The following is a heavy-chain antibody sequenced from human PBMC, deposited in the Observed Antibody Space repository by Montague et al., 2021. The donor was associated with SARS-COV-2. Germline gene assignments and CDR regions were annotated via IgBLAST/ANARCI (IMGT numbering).Heavy chain of an antibody. J-gene: IGHJ4*02. CDR2: ICYNRRT. Sequence: SETLSLTCSRLVTALWNTGAYWNWIRLHSSHGLKWIGGICYNRRTYYNPSLKSRVTISVDTSKNQFSLKLSSVTAADTAVYYCARLGYYYDSSGMADYWGQGTLVTVSS. CDR1: VTALWNTGAY. D-gene: IGHD3-22*01. V-gene: IGHV4-39*01. CDR3: ARLGYYYDSSGMADY.